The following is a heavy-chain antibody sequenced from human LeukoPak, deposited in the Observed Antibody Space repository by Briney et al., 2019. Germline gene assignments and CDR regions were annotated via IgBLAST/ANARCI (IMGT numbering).Heavy chain of an antibody. CDR1: ELTSSTSW. CDR3: VGWGISGITNH. V-gene: IGHV3-7*01. J-gene: IGHJ4*02. CDR2: TKQDGSEK. D-gene: IGHD1-7*01. Sequence: GGSLRLSCAASELTSSTSWMSWVCQAPGKGLEWVAQTKQDGSEKYYVDSVKGRFTTSRDKNSLFLQMNSVRAEDTAVYYCVGWGISGITNHWGQGTLVTVSS.